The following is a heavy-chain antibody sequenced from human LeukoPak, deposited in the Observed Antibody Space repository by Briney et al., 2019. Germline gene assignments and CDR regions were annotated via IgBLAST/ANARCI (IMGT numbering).Heavy chain of an antibody. D-gene: IGHD2-2*01. CDR2: IYYSGST. V-gene: IGHV4-31*03. Sequence: SETLSLTCTVSGGSISSGGYSWSWIRQHPGKGLEWIGYIYYSGSTYYNPSLKSRVTISVDTSKNQFSLKLSSVTAADTAVYYCARGGGKGVVPAATKYYFDYWGQGTLVTVSS. CDR1: GGSISSGGYS. J-gene: IGHJ4*02. CDR3: ARGGGKGVVPAATKYYFDY.